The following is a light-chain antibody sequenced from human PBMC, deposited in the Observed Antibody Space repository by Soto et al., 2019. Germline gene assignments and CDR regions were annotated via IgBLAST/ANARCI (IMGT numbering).Light chain of an antibody. J-gene: IGKJ1*01. CDR1: QSISNW. V-gene: IGKV1-5*01. CDR2: HAS. CDR3: QQYNNWPRT. Sequence: IQMTQSPSTLPASLGDRLTITCRASQSISNWLAWYQQKPGTAPKVLIYHASNLESGVPSRFSGSGSGTEFTLTISSLQSEDFAVYYCQQYNNWPRTFGQGTKVDIK.